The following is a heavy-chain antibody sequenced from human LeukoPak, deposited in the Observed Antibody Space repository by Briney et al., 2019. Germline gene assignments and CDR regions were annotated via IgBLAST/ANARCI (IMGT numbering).Heavy chain of an antibody. CDR3: NSGSYFSDAFDI. D-gene: IGHD1-26*01. Sequence: GGSLRLSCAASGFTFSGSAMHWVRQASGKGLDWVGRIRSKTNSYATAYAASVKGRFTISRDDSKNTAYLQMNSLKTEDTAVYYCNSGSYFSDAFDIWGQGTMVTVSS. CDR2: IRSKTNSYAT. CDR1: GFTFSGSA. J-gene: IGHJ3*02. V-gene: IGHV3-73*01.